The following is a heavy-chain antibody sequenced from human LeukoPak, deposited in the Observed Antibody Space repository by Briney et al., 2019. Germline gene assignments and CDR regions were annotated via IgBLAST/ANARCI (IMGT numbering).Heavy chain of an antibody. CDR3: ARRLSSTSFDY. D-gene: IGHD2-2*01. J-gene: IGHJ4*02. CDR1: GGSISSSSYH. CDR2: IYYSGST. Sequence: PSETLSLTCTVSGGSISSSSYHWGWIRQPPGKGLEWIGSIYYSGSTYYNPSLKSRVTISVDTSKNQFSLKLSSVTAADTAVYYCARRLSSTSFDYWGQGTLVTVSS. V-gene: IGHV4-39*01.